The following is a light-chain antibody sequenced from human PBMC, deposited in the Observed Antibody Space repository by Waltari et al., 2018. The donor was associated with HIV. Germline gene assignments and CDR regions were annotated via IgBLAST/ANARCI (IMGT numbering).Light chain of an antibody. J-gene: IGLJ1*01. CDR3: KSKTSSSTPCV. V-gene: IGLV2-14*03. CDR1: SSDVGGYNS. CDR2: DVS. Sequence: QSALTQPASVSGPPGQSITISCTGTSSDVGGYNSVAWYQQHPGKAPKLIIYDVSNRPSGVPYRFSGSKSGNTASLTISGLQAEDEVDYYCKSKTSSSTPCVFGTGTKVTVL.